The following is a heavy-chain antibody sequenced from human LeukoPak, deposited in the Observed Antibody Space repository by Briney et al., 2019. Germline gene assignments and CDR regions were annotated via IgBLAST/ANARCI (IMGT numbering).Heavy chain of an antibody. Sequence: SETLSLTCTVSGGSISSYYWSWIRQPPGKGLEWIGYIYYSGSTNYNPSLKSRVTISVDTSKNQFSLKLSSVTAADTAVYYCARRTNYFDYWGQGTLVTVSS. V-gene: IGHV4-59*08. CDR3: ARRTNYFDY. CDR1: GGSISSYY. J-gene: IGHJ4*02. D-gene: IGHD2-8*01. CDR2: IYYSGST.